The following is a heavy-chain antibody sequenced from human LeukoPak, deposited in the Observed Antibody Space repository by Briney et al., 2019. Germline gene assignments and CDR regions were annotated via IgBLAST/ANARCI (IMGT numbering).Heavy chain of an antibody. CDR3: ARHVQDLGIKV. CDR2: IYRSGST. J-gene: IGHJ6*02. Sequence: SETLSLTCTVSGDSISTYYWSWIRQPPGKGLEWIGSIYRSGSTSYNPSLKSRVTVSEDTSKNHYSLNLSSVTAADTAVYYCARHVQDLGIKVWGQGTTVTVSS. CDR1: GDSISTYY. V-gene: IGHV4-59*08.